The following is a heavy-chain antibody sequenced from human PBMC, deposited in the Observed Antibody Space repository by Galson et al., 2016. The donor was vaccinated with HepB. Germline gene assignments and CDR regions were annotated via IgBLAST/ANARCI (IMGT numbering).Heavy chain of an antibody. CDR2: MSYDGFSK. D-gene: IGHD6-19*01. Sequence: SLRLSCATSRFTFSTSILHWVRQAPGKGLDWVAAMSYDGFSKYYSDSVKGRFTVSRDNSDSKMYLQLDSLSADGTAVYYCAREGHTSGRCGDFDVWGQGTMVTVSS. J-gene: IGHJ3*01. CDR3: AREGHTSGRCGDFDV. V-gene: IGHV3-30-3*01. CDR1: RFTFSTSI.